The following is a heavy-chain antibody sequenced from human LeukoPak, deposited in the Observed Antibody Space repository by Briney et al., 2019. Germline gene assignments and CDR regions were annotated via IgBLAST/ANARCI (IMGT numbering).Heavy chain of an antibody. CDR2: INPSGGST. CDR3: ARPGGIAVGGYYYYGMDV. D-gene: IGHD6-19*01. J-gene: IGHJ6*02. Sequence: GASVKVSCKASGYTFTSYYMHWVRQAPGQGLEWMGIINPSGGSTSYAQKFQGRVTMTRDTSTSTVYMELSSLRSEDTAVYYCARPGGIAVGGYYYYGMDVWGQGTTVTVSS. V-gene: IGHV1-46*01. CDR1: GYTFTSYY.